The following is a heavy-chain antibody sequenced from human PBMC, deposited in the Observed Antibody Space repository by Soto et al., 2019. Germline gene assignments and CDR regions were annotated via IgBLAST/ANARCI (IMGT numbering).Heavy chain of an antibody. J-gene: IGHJ6*02. CDR3: AHKGGRGAGMDV. Sequence: QITLKESGPTLVKPTQTLTLTCTFSGFSVSTGGVGVAWIRQPPGKALEWLALIYWDDDKRYSPFLQSRVTITKATPKTQVVLTITNMDPVDTATYYCAHKGGRGAGMDVWGQGTTVTVSS. CDR2: IYWDDDK. V-gene: IGHV2-5*02. D-gene: IGHD2-15*01. CDR1: GFSVSTGGVG.